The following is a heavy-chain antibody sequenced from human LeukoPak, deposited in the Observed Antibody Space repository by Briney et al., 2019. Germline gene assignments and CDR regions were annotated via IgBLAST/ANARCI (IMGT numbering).Heavy chain of an antibody. CDR1: GFTFSSYA. Sequence: GGSLRLSCAASGFTFSSYAMSWVRQAPGKGLEWVSAISGSGGSAYYADSVKGRFTISRDNSKNTLYLQMNSLRAEDTAVYYCARTYYYDSSGYYDYWGQGTLVTVSS. D-gene: IGHD3-22*01. CDR3: ARTYYYDSSGYYDY. CDR2: ISGSGGSA. J-gene: IGHJ4*02. V-gene: IGHV3-23*01.